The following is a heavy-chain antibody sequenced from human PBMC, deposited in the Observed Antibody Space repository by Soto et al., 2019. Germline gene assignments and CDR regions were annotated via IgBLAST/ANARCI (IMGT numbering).Heavy chain of an antibody. V-gene: IGHV1-18*04. D-gene: IGHD2-2*01. CDR3: VRDQKYFRVNGNWFDY. J-gene: IGHJ5*01. CDR1: GYTSADFG. CDR2: VSGNNGAS. Sequence: GASVKVSCKASGYTSADFGISWVRQAPGQGLEWMGWVSGNNGASNPAPKVQGRITMTLDTSTGVSYMALRSLRSDDTAIYYCVRDQKYFRVNGNWFDYWGQGTLVTV.